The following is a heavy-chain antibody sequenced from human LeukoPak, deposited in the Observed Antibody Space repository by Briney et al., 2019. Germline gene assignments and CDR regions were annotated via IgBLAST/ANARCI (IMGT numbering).Heavy chain of an antibody. CDR2: ISSSSSYI. D-gene: IGHD3-3*01. V-gene: IGHV3-21*01. Sequence: GGSLGLSCAASGFTFSSYSMNWVRQAPGKGLEWVSSISSSSSYIYYADSVKGRFTISRDNAKNSLYLQMNSLRAEDTAVYYCARGPYYDFWSGYYHYYYGMDVWGQGTTVTVSS. CDR1: GFTFSSYS. J-gene: IGHJ6*02. CDR3: ARGPYYDFWSGYYHYYYGMDV.